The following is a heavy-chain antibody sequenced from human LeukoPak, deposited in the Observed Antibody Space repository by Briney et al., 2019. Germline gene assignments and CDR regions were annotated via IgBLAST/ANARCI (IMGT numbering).Heavy chain of an antibody. CDR3: ARARGAYYGSGSYYPASSYFDY. J-gene: IGHJ4*02. Sequence: SETLSLTYAVYGRSFSGYYWSWLRHPPGKGLEWVGEIIHSGSTNYSPYLKSRVTISVATSQDQCSLKLSSVTAADTAVYYCARARGAYYGSGSYYPASSYFDYWGQGTLVTVSS. CDR1: GRSFSGYY. D-gene: IGHD3-10*01. V-gene: IGHV4-34*12. CDR2: IIHSGST.